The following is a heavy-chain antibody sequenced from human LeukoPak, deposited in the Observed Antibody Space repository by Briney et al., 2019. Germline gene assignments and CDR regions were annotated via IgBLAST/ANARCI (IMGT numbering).Heavy chain of an antibody. J-gene: IGHJ6*02. V-gene: IGHV3-33*01. CDR1: GFTFSSYG. D-gene: IGHD3-22*01. Sequence: PGGSLRLSCAASGFTFSSYGMHWVRQAPGKRLEWVAAIWNDGSNKYYVDSVKGRFTISRDNSKNTLYLQMDSLRVEDTAVYYCARGDSSGYHYHYYGMDVWGQGTTVTVSS. CDR3: ARGDSSGYHYHYYGMDV. CDR2: IWNDGSNK.